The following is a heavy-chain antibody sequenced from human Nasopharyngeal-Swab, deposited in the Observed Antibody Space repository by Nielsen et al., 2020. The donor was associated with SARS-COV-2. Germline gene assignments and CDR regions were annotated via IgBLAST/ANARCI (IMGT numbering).Heavy chain of an antibody. J-gene: IGHJ4*02. CDR2: IYSGGYT. D-gene: IGHD6-13*01. Sequence: GGSLRLSCATSGFTVSSNYINWVRQAPGKGLEWVSLIYSGGYTSYADSVKGRFTISRDNSKNTLFLQMNSLRAEDTAVYYCAGVFDYWGQGTLVTVSS. CDR1: GFTVSSNY. CDR3: AGVFDY. V-gene: IGHV3-66*01.